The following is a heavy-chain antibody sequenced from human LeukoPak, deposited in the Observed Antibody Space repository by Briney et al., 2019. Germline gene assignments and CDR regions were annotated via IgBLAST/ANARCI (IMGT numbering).Heavy chain of an antibody. CDR2: ISSDGSNK. D-gene: IGHD3-9*01. CDR3: ARDPYFDWLLDY. Sequence: GGPLRLSCAAPGFTLSSYAMHWVRQAPGKGLQWVAVISSDGSNKYYADSVKGRFTISRDNSKNTLYLQMNSLRAEDTSVYYCARDPYFDWLLDYWGQGILVTVSS. V-gene: IGHV3-30*01. J-gene: IGHJ4*02. CDR1: GFTLSSYA.